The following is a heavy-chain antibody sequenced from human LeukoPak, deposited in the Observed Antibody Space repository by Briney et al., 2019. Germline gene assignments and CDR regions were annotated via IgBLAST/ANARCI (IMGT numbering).Heavy chain of an antibody. V-gene: IGHV3-21*06. CDR3: AREREAAAEVYYYYYYYMDV. D-gene: IGHD6-13*01. Sequence: DSIQGRFTISRDNAENSLYLQMNSLRAEDTAVYYCAREREAAAEVYYYYYYYMDVWGKGTTVTVSS. J-gene: IGHJ6*03.